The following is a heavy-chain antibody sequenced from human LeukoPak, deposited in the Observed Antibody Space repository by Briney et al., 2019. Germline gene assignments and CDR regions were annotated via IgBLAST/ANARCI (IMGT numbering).Heavy chain of an antibody. CDR1: GFTFSGSA. CDR3: TSHQAVRYFDWLTDY. V-gene: IGHV3-73*01. J-gene: IGHJ4*02. Sequence: PGGSLKLSCAASGFTFSGSAMHWVRQASGKGLEWVGRIRSKANSCATAYAASVKGRFTISRDDSKNTAYLQMNSLKTEDTAVYYCTSHQAVRYFDWLTDYWGQGTLVTVSS. CDR2: IRSKANSCAT. D-gene: IGHD3-9*01.